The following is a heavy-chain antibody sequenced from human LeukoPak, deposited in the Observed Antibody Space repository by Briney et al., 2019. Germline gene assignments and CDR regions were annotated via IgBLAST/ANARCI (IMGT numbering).Heavy chain of an antibody. CDR2: VFDNEDA. D-gene: IGHD4-17*01. CDR1: GDSINSYS. V-gene: IGHV4-59*01. Sequence: SETLSLTCTVSGDSINSYSWSWIPQPPGKGLEWIASVFDNEDANYNPSLESRVTISLDTSKSHVSLRLTSVTAADTAVYFCAKGETVTTSPFDYWGQGILVTVSS. J-gene: IGHJ4*02. CDR3: AKGETVTTSPFDY.